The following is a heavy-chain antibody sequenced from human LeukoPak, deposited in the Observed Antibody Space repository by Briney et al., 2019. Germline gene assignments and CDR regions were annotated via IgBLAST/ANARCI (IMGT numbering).Heavy chain of an antibody. CDR1: GFTFSRYG. D-gene: IGHD3-10*01. V-gene: IGHV3-30*02. CDR3: AKGIWFGEFGDGVT. Sequence: GGSLRLSCAASGFTFSRYGMHWVRQVPGKGLEWVAFIPYDGSNKYYADSVKGRFTISRDNSKNTLYLQMNSLRAEDTAVYYCAKGIWFGEFGDGVTWGQGTLVTVSS. CDR2: IPYDGSNK. J-gene: IGHJ4*02.